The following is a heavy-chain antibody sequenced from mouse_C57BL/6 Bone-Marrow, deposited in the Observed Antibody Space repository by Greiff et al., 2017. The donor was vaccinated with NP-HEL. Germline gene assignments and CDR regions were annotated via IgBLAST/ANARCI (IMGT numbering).Heavy chain of an antibody. J-gene: IGHJ4*01. D-gene: IGHD1-1*01. CDR3: ARWHYGSSYDYYAMDY. CDR1: GYSFTGYF. V-gene: IGHV1-20*01. Sequence: EVQLQQSGPELVKPGDSVKISCKASGYSFTGYFMNWVMQSHGKSLEWIGRINPSSGVTFYNQKFKGKATLTVDKSSSTAHMELRSLKSEDSAVYYCARWHYGSSYDYYAMDYWGQGTSVTVSS. CDR2: INPSSGVT.